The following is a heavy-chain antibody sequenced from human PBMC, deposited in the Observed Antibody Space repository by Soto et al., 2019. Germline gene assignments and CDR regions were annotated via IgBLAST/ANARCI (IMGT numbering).Heavy chain of an antibody. CDR2: ISGSGGST. Sequence: PGGSLRLSYAASGFTFSSYAMSWVRQAPGKGLEWVSAISGSGGSTYYADSVKGRFTISRDNSKNTLYLQMNSLRAEDTAVYYCAKDLGLGNWFDPWGQGTLVTVSS. D-gene: IGHD3-16*01. CDR3: AKDLGLGNWFDP. J-gene: IGHJ5*02. CDR1: GFTFSSYA. V-gene: IGHV3-23*01.